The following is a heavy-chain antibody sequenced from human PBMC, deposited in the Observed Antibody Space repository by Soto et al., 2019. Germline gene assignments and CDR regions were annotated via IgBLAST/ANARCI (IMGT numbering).Heavy chain of an antibody. CDR3: AKGGRQWLVTSDFNY. D-gene: IGHD6-19*01. CDR2: VSHDGRST. J-gene: IGHJ4*02. V-gene: IGHV3-30*18. Sequence: VQLVESGGGVVQPGRSLRLSCAASGFTFSDYAMHWVRQAPGKGLEWVAVVSHDGRSTHYADSVKGRFTISRDSSKNTVSLEMTSLRAEYTAVYYFAKGGRQWLVTSDFNYWGQGALVTVSS. CDR1: GFTFSDYA.